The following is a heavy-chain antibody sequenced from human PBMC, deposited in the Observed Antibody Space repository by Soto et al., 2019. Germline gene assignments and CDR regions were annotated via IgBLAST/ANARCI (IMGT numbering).Heavy chain of an antibody. CDR3: ARTRDGYMKDY. D-gene: IGHD5-12*01. J-gene: IGHJ4*02. V-gene: IGHV4-39*01. Sequence: QLQLQESGPGLVKPSETLSLTCTVSGGSISSSSYYWGWIRQPPGKGLEWIGSIYYSGSTYYNPSLKSRVTRSVDASKNQFALKRSSVTAADTAVYYCARTRDGYMKDYWGQGTLVTVSS. CDR1: GGSISSSSYY. CDR2: IYYSGST.